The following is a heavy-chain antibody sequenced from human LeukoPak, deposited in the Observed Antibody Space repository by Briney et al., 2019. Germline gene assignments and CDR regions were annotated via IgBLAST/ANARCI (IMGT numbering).Heavy chain of an antibody. Sequence: PGGSLRLSCAASGFTFSSYAMHWVRQAPGKGLEWVAVISYDGSNKYYADSVKGRFTISRDNAKNSLYLQMNSLRAEDTAVYYCARVEMATRRGVADDAFDIWGQGTMVTVSS. J-gene: IGHJ3*02. V-gene: IGHV3-30*04. D-gene: IGHD5-24*01. CDR3: ARVEMATRRGVADDAFDI. CDR1: GFTFSSYA. CDR2: ISYDGSNK.